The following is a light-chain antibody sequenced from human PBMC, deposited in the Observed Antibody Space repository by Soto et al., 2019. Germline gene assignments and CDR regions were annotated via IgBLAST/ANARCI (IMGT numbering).Light chain of an antibody. CDR2: DAS. J-gene: IGKJ1*01. V-gene: IGKV3-11*01. CDR3: QRYGS. Sequence: IVLTQSPATLSLSPGERATLSCRASESVGNYLAWYQEKPGQAPRLLIYDASNRATGIPPRFSGSGSGTDFTLTISSLEPEDFAVYYCQRYGSFGQGAKVDI. CDR1: ESVGNY.